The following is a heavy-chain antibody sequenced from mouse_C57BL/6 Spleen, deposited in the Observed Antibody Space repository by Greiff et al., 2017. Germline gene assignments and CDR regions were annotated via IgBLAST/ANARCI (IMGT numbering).Heavy chain of an antibody. CDR3: ARVYYGYYAMDY. CDR1: GFTFSDYY. CDR2: INYDGSST. D-gene: IGHD1-1*01. J-gene: IGHJ4*01. Sequence: EVHLVESEGGLVQPGSSMKLSCTASGFTFSDYYMAWVRQVPGKGLEWIANINYDGSSTYSLDSLKSRFIISRDNAKNILYLQMSSLKSEDTATYYCARVYYGYYAMDYWGQGTSVTVSS. V-gene: IGHV5-16*01.